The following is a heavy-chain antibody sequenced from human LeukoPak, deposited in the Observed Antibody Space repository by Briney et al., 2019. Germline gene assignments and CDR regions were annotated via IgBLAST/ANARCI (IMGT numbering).Heavy chain of an antibody. Sequence: GGSLRLSCAASGFTFSSYSMNWVRRAPGKGLEWVSYISSSSSTIYYADSVKGRFTISRDNAKNSLYLQMNSLRDEDTAVYYCARDPSYSSSWYSIDYWGQGTLVTVSS. D-gene: IGHD6-13*01. CDR1: GFTFSSYS. CDR3: ARDPSYSSSWYSIDY. V-gene: IGHV3-48*02. CDR2: ISSSSSTI. J-gene: IGHJ4*02.